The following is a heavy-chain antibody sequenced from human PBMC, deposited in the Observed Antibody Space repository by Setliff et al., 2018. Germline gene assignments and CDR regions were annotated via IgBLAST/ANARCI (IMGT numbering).Heavy chain of an antibody. CDR1: GGTFNSNA. J-gene: IGHJ4*02. V-gene: IGHV1-69*05. Sequence: SVKVSCKASGGTFNSNAISLVRQAPGQGLEWMGGIMPIFGTTNYAQKFQGRVTITTDESTSTAYMELSSLRPEDTAVYYCAREKGYYFDSTNYYYYFDYWGQGTLVTVSS. CDR3: AREKGYYFDSTNYYYYFDY. D-gene: IGHD3-22*01. CDR2: IMPIFGTT.